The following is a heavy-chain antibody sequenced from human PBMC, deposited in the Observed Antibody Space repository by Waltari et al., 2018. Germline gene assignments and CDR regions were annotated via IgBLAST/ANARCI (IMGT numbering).Heavy chain of an antibody. D-gene: IGHD6-6*01. Sequence: EVQLLESGGGLVQPGGSLRLSCAASGFTFSSYAMSWVRQAPGKGLEWVSAISGSGGSTVANDSVKGRITMSRDKSKNTLDLQMNSLRAEDTAVYYCANDRGSSSPYNWFDPWGQGTLVTVSS. V-gene: IGHV3-23*01. CDR2: ISGSGGST. CDR3: ANDRGSSSPYNWFDP. CDR1: GFTFSSYA. J-gene: IGHJ5*02.